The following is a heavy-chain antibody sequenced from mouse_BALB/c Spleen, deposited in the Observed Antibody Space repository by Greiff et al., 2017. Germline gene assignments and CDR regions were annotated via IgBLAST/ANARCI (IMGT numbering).Heavy chain of an antibody. CDR2: ISSGSSTI. CDR1: GFTFSSFG. J-gene: IGHJ4*01. V-gene: IGHV5-17*02. CDR3: ARSPFPYYAMDY. Sequence: EVQVVESGGGLVQPGGSRKLSCAASGFTFSSFGMHWVRQAPEKGLEWVAYISSGSSTIYYADTVKGRFTISRDNPKNTLFLQMTSLRSEDTAMYYCARSPFPYYAMDYWGQGTSVTVSS.